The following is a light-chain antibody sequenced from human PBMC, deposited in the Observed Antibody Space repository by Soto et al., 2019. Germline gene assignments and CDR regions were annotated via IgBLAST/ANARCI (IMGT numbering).Light chain of an antibody. J-gene: IGKJ3*01. CDR1: QSVSSN. Sequence: EIVMTQSPATLSVSPGERATLSCRASQSVSSNLAWYQQKPGQAPRLLIYGASIRATGIPARFSGSGSGTEFXLTISXXXXXXXXXXXCXQYNNWPPATFGPGTKVDIK. V-gene: IGKV3D-15*03. CDR3: XQYNNWPPAT. CDR2: GAS.